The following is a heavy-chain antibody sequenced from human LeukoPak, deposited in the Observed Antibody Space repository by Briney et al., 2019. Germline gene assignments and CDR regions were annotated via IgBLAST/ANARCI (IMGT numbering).Heavy chain of an antibody. J-gene: IGHJ4*02. V-gene: IGHV5-51*01. CDR2: IYPGDSGT. CDR1: GYSFTSYW. Sequence: GESLKISCKGSGYSFTSYWIGWVRQMPGKGLEWMGIIYPGDSGTRYSPSFQGQVTISADKSISTAYLQWSSLKASDTAMYYCARRTYYDSSGYYDDYWGQGTLVTVSS. CDR3: ARRTYYDSSGYYDDY. D-gene: IGHD3-22*01.